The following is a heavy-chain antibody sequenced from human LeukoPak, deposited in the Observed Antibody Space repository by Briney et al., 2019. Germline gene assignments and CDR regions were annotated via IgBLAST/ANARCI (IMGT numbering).Heavy chain of an antibody. CDR1: GFTFSSYA. CDR2: ISGSGGYT. V-gene: IGHV3-23*01. J-gene: IGHJ4*02. D-gene: IGHD3-22*01. Sequence: GGSLRLSCAASGFTFSSYAMSWVRQARGKGLEWVAAISGSGGYTYYADSVEGRFTISRDNSKNTLYLQMNSLRAEDTAVYYCAKGNSGYYFDYWGQGSLVTVSS. CDR3: AKGNSGYYFDY.